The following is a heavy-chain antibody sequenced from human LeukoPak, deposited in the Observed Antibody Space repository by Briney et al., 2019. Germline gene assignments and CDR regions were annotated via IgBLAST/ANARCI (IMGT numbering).Heavy chain of an antibody. D-gene: IGHD6-19*01. CDR3: ARHTSGQPFDY. Sequence: TGGSLRLSCAASGFTFSSYNMNWVRQAPGKGLEWVSFITSSSSTVYYADSVKGRFTISRDNARNSLYLQMNSLRADDTAVYYCARHTSGQPFDYWGQGTLVTVSS. J-gene: IGHJ4*02. V-gene: IGHV3-48*04. CDR2: ITSSSSTV. CDR1: GFTFSSYN.